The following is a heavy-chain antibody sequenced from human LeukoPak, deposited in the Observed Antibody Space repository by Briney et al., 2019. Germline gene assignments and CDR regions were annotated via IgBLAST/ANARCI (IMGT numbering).Heavy chain of an antibody. CDR2: INHSGST. V-gene: IGHV4-34*01. CDR3: ATRDY. Sequence: PSETLSLTCTVSGGSISTYYWSWIRQPPGKGLEWIGEINHSGSTNYNPSLKSRVAISVDTSKNQFSLKLTSVTAADTAVYYCATRDYWGQGNLVTVSS. J-gene: IGHJ4*02. CDR1: GGSISTYY.